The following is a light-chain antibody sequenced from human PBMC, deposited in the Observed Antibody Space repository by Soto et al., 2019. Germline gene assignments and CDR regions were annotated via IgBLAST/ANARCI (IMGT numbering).Light chain of an antibody. Sequence: EIVMTQSPATLSVSPGERATLSCRASQSVSSNLAWYQQKPGQAPRLLIYAASTRATGVPDRFSGSGSGTDFTLTITRLEPEDFGVYYCQQYGSSPGFTFGGGTKVDIK. J-gene: IGKJ4*01. CDR3: QQYGSSPGFT. CDR1: QSVSSN. CDR2: AAS. V-gene: IGKV3-20*01.